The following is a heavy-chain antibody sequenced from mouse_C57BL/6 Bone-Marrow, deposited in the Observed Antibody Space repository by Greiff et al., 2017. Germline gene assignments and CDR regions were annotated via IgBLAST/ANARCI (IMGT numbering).Heavy chain of an antibody. CDR1: GFTFSDYY. Sequence: EVNLVESGGGLVQPGGSLKLSCAASGFTFSDYYMYWVRQTPEKRLEWVAYISNGGGSTYYPDTVKGRFTISRDNAKNTLYLQMSRLKSDDTAMYYCASPHYYVSSPRFAYWGQGTLVTVSA. J-gene: IGHJ3*01. CDR3: ASPHYYVSSPRFAY. V-gene: IGHV5-12*01. CDR2: ISNGGGST. D-gene: IGHD1-1*01.